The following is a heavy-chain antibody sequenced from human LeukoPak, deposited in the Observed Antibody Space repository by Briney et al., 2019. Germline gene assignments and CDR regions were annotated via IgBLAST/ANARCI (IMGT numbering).Heavy chain of an antibody. D-gene: IGHD3-3*01. CDR3: ARDLFWSGYPYFDF. CDR2: IIPNSGDT. CDR1: GYTFIGYY. J-gene: IGHJ4*02. V-gene: IGHV1-2*06. Sequence: ASVKVSCKTSGYTFIGYYMHWVRQAPGQGLEWMGRIIPNSGDTNYAQKFQGRVTMTSDTSISTVYLELSRLRSDDTAVYYCARDLFWSGYPYFDFWGQGTLVTVSS.